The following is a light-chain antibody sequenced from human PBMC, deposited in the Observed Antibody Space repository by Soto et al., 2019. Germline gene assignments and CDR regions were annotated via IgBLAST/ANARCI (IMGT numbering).Light chain of an antibody. CDR1: QSISSW. CDR2: DAS. CDR3: QQYNSYWGT. J-gene: IGKJ1*01. V-gene: IGKV1-5*01. Sequence: DIQMTQSPSTLSASVGDRVTITCRASQSISSWLAWYQQKPGKAPKLLIYDASSLESGVPSRFSGSGYGTEFTFTISSLQPDDFATYYCQQYNSYWGTFGQGTKVDIK.